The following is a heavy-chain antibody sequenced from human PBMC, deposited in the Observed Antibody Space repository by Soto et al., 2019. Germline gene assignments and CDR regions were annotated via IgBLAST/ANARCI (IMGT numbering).Heavy chain of an antibody. CDR2: INSDGSST. Sequence: PGGSLRLSCEASGFTFNSFWMHWVREAPGKGLVWFSRINSDGSSTSYADSVKGRFTISRDNAKNTLYLQMNSLRAEDTAVYYCARAGRYCTSSSCYYPYWGQGTLVTVSS. D-gene: IGHD2-2*01. J-gene: IGHJ4*02. CDR3: ARAGRYCTSSSCYYPY. CDR1: GFTFNSFW. V-gene: IGHV3-74*01.